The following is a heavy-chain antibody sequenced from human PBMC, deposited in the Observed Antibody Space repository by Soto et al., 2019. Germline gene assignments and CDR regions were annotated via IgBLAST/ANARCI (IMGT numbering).Heavy chain of an antibody. Sequence: SVKVSCKASGDMFRNSAFTWVRQAPGQGLAWMGVIIPLFRKTDVAQKFQGRVDLTADESTSSLYMEVSSLTSEDTAVYYCARARLSNGDPNIYFFYGLDVWGQGTTVTVSS. CDR2: IIPLFRKT. D-gene: IGHD3-10*01. V-gene: IGHV1-69*13. CDR3: ARARLSNGDPNIYFFYGLDV. CDR1: GDMFRNSA. J-gene: IGHJ6*02.